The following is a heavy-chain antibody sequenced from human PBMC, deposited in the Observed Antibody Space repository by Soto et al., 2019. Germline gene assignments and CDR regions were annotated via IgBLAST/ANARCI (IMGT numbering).Heavy chain of an antibody. J-gene: IGHJ4*02. CDR2: ISGSGGST. D-gene: IGHD5-18*01. CDR1: GFTFSTYA. CDR3: AKANPLQLWTPYYFDY. Sequence: EVQLLESGGGLVQPGGSLRLSCAASGFTFSTYAMSWVRQAPGKGLEWVSAISGSGGSTYYADSVKGRFTISRDNSKNTLYLQMNSLRAEDTAVYYCAKANPLQLWTPYYFDYCGQGTLVTVSS. V-gene: IGHV3-23*01.